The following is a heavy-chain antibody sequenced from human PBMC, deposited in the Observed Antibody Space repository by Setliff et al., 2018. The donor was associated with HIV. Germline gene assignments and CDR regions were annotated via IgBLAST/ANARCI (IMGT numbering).Heavy chain of an antibody. CDR1: GFSISTGHY. V-gene: IGHV4-38-2*02. J-gene: IGHJ4*02. D-gene: IGHD3-10*01. CDR3: ARQPPLSALQVWFGDY. CDR2: VYHSGST. Sequence: LSLTCTVSGFSISTGHYWGWVRQSPGKGLEWIGSVYHSGSTYYAASLKSRVTISVDTSKNQFSLKLTSVTAADTAVYYCARQPPLSALQVWFGDYWGQGILVTVSS.